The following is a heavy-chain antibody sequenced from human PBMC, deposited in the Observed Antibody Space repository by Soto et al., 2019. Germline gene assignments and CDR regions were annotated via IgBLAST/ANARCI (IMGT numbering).Heavy chain of an antibody. CDR3: ARDRSRIVATFSYYYYGMDV. J-gene: IGHJ6*02. V-gene: IGHV6-1*01. D-gene: IGHD5-12*01. CDR2: TYYRSKWYN. CDR1: GDSVSSNSAA. Sequence: PSQTLSLTCAISGDSVSSNSAAWNWIRQSPSRGLEWLGRTYYRSKWYNDYAVSVKSRITINPDTSKNQFSLQLNSVTPEDTAVYYCARDRSRIVATFSYYYYGMDVRGQGTTVTVSS.